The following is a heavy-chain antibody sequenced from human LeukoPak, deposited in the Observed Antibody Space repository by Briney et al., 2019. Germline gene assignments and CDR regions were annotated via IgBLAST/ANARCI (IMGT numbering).Heavy chain of an antibody. V-gene: IGHV3-33*03. Sequence: GGSLRLSCVASGFPFSSYGMHWVRQAPGKGLEWVAVIWSVGGAEYYADSVKGRFTISRDNAKNSLYLQMNSLRADDTAVYYCVKDPPPRYSGSPPAYWGQGTLVAVSS. D-gene: IGHD1-26*01. CDR2: IWSVGGAE. CDR1: GFPFSSYG. CDR3: VKDPPPRYSGSPPAY. J-gene: IGHJ4*02.